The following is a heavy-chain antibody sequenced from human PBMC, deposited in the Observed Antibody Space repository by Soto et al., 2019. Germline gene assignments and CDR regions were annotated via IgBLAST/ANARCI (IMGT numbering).Heavy chain of an antibody. CDR2: ISAYSGDT. CDR1: GYTFTNYA. CDR3: ARDGRAFSIFGETMDV. D-gene: IGHD3-3*01. V-gene: IGHV1-18*01. J-gene: IGHJ6*02. Sequence: VQLLQSGGEVRKPGASVKVSCKTSGYTFTNYAINWVRQAPGQGLQWMGWISAYSGDTKYAQRFQDRLTVTTDPSTTTASMELRSLRSDDTAVYYCARDGRAFSIFGETMDVWGQGTMVTVPS.